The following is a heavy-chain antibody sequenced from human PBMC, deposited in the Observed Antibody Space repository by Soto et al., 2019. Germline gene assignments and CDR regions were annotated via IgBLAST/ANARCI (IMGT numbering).Heavy chain of an antibody. CDR2: INPTSGGT. CDR1: GYSFTDYH. Sequence: ASVKVSCKASGYSFTDYHIHWVRQAPGQGLEWLGRINPTSGGTSTAQKFQGWVTMTTDTSISTASMELTRLTSDDTAIYYCARGDSTDCSNGVCSFFYNHDMDVWG. V-gene: IGHV1-2*04. CDR3: ARGDSTDCSNGVCSFFYNHDMDV. D-gene: IGHD2-8*01. J-gene: IGHJ6*02.